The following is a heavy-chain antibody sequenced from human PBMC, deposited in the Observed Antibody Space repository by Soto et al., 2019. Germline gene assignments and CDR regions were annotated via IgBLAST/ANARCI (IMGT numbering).Heavy chain of an antibody. CDR3: ARVHTALSY. J-gene: IGHJ4*02. CDR1: VFTFISYA. Sequence: GWSLRLSCASSVFTFISYAMHWVRQAPGKGLEWVAVISYDGSNKYYADSVKGRFTISRDNSKNTLYLQMNSLRAEDTAVYYCARVHTALSYWGQGTLVTVSS. CDR2: ISYDGSNK. V-gene: IGHV3-30-3*01. D-gene: IGHD5-18*01.